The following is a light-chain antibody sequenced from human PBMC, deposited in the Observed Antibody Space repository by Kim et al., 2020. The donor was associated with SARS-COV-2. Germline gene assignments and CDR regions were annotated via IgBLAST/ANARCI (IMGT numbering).Light chain of an antibody. Sequence: LGQSVRITCQADSLRSYYASWYQQKPGQAPVLVIYGKNNRPSGIPDRFSGSSSGNTASLTITGAQAEDEADYYCNSRDSSGNLPVVFGGGTQLTVL. J-gene: IGLJ2*01. CDR3: NSRDSSGNLPVV. CDR2: GKN. CDR1: SLRSYY. V-gene: IGLV3-19*01.